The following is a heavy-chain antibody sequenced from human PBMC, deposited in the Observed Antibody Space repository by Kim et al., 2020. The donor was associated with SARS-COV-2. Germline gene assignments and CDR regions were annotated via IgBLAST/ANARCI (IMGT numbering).Heavy chain of an antibody. J-gene: IGHJ4*02. CDR3: AGDDY. CDR1: GFTFSNYA. Sequence: GGSLRLSCAASGFTFSNYAMYWVRQAPGKGLEWVAVISYDVTNKDYAESVRGRFTISRDNPRNTLYLQMNSLSAEDTAVYYCAGDDYWGQGTLVTVSP. CDR2: ISYDVTNK. V-gene: IGHV3-30-3*01.